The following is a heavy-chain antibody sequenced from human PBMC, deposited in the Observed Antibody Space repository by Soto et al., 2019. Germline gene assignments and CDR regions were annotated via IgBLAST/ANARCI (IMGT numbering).Heavy chain of an antibody. CDR2: ISAYTGNT. J-gene: IGHJ5*02. CDR3: ASELPTVTADNANCFDP. CDR1: GYTFTSYG. V-gene: IGHV1-18*01. D-gene: IGHD4-17*01. Sequence: QVHLVQSGAEVKKPGASVKVPCKASGYTFTSYGISWVRQAPGQGLEWMGWISAYTGNTNYAQRLQGRVTMTTDTSPRTGYLELMGLRTADTAVYCCASELPTVTADNANCFDPWGQGTPVAVSS.